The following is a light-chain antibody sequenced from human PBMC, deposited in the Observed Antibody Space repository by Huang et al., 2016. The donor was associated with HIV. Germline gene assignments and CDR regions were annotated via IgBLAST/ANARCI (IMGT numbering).Light chain of an antibody. CDR2: GAS. CDR1: QSVSSN. V-gene: IGKV3-15*01. CDR3: QQYDNWPPT. Sequence: EIVMTQSAATLSVSPGERATLSCRASQSVSSNLAWYQHKPGPAPRLLIFGASTRATVVPARLSGSGCGTEFTLIISSLQSEDFAVYYCQQYDNWPPTFGQGTKVKIK. J-gene: IGKJ1*01.